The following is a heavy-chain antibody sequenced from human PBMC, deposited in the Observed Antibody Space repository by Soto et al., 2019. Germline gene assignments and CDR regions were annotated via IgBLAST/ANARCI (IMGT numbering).Heavy chain of an antibody. D-gene: IGHD7-27*01. CDR1: GGTFSSYA. CDR3: ARGVVTGSLDY. V-gene: IGHV1-69*12. CDR2: IIPIFGTA. Sequence: QVQLVQSGAEVKKPGSSVKVSCKASGGTFSSYAISWVRQAPGQGLEWMGGIIPIFGTANYAQKFQGRVTSTANESTSTHYMELSSLRSEDRAVYCCARGVVTGSLDYWGQGTLVTVSS. J-gene: IGHJ4*02.